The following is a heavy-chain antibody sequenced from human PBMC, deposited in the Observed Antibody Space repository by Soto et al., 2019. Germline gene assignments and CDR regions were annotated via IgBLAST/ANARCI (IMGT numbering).Heavy chain of an antibody. CDR2: IIPIFGTA. V-gene: IGHV1-69*12. CDR3: ARESPRPFGYYYYGMDV. J-gene: IGHJ6*02. CDR1: GGTFSSYA. Sequence: QVQLVQSGAEVKKPGSSVKVSCKASGGTFSSYAISWVRQAPGQGLEWMGGIIPIFGTANYAQKFQGRVTITADESTSTDYMERSSLRSEDTAVYYCARESPRPFGYYYYGMDVWGQGTTVTVSS. D-gene: IGHD3-10*01.